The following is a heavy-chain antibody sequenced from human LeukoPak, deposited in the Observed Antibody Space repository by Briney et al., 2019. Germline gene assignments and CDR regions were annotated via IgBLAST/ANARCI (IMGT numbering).Heavy chain of an antibody. D-gene: IGHD4-17*01. CDR3: ARDAYGDYVYYYYYGMDV. CDR1: GGSISSSNW. V-gene: IGHV4-4*02. CDR2: IYHSGST. J-gene: IGHJ6*02. Sequence: SETLSLTCAVSGGSISSSNWWSWVRQPPGKGLEWIGEIYHSGSTNYNPSLKSRVTISVDKSKNQFSLKLSSVTAADTAVYYCARDAYGDYVYYYYYGMDVWGQGTTVTVSS.